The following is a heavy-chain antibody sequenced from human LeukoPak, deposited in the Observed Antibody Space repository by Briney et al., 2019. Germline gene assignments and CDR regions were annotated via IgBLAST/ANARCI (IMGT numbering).Heavy chain of an antibody. CDR1: GFTFSIYA. Sequence: GGSLRLSCAASGFTFSIYAMSCVRQAPGEGLECVSAISGSGGSTYYADSVKGRFTISKDNSKNTLHLQMNSLRAEDKAVYYCAKGAPLPYWGQGTLVTVSS. V-gene: IGHV3-23*01. CDR3: AKGAPLPY. CDR2: ISGSGGST. J-gene: IGHJ4*02.